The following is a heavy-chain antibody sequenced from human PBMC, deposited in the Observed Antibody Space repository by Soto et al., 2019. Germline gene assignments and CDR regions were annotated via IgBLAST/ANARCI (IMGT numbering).Heavy chain of an antibody. CDR3: ARNPSSMMATGIDY. V-gene: IGHV4-59*01. D-gene: IGHD5-12*01. CDR2: IYYSGST. CDR1: GGSISSYY. Sequence: PSETLSLTCTVSGGSISSYYWSWIRQPPGKGLEWIGYIYYSGSTNYYPSLKSRVTISVDTSKNQFSLRLSSVTAADTAVYYCARNPSSMMATGIDYWGQGSLVTVSS. J-gene: IGHJ4*02.